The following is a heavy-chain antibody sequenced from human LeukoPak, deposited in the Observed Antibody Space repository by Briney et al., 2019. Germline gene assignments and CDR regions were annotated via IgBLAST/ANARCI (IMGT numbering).Heavy chain of an antibody. V-gene: IGHV3-21*01. Sequence: GGPLRLPCAASGFTFSSYSMNWVRQAPGKALEWVSSISSSSSYIYYADSVKGRFTISRDNAKNSLYLQMNSLRAGDTAVYYCARVEMATIGVFDYWGQGTLVTVSS. D-gene: IGHD5-24*01. CDR2: ISSSSSYI. CDR3: ARVEMATIGVFDY. CDR1: GFTFSSYS. J-gene: IGHJ4*02.